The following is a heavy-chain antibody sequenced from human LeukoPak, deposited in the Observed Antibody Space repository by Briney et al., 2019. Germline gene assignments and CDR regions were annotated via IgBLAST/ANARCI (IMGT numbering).Heavy chain of an antibody. CDR2: ISYDGSNK. Sequence: GGSLRLSCAASGFTFSSYGMHWVRQAPGKGLEWVAVISYDGSNKYYADSVKGRFTISRDNSKNTLYLQMNSLRAEDTAVYYCANGVYYGHFDYWGQGTLVTASS. CDR1: GFTFSSYG. CDR3: ANGVYYGHFDY. V-gene: IGHV3-30*18. J-gene: IGHJ4*02. D-gene: IGHD4-17*01.